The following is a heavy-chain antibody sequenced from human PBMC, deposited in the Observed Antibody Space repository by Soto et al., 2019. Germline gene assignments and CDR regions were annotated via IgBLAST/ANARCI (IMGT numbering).Heavy chain of an antibody. CDR3: ARATLQLWLRSGWFDP. J-gene: IGHJ5*02. CDR1: GGSISSGGYY. CDR2: IYYSGST. V-gene: IGHV4-31*03. D-gene: IGHD5-18*01. Sequence: QVQLQESGPGLVKPSQTLSLTCTVSGGSISSGGYYWSWIRQHPGKGLEWIGYIYYSGSTYYNPSLKSRVTISVDTSKNQFSLKLSSVTAADTAVYYCARATLQLWLRSGWFDPWGQGTLVTVSS.